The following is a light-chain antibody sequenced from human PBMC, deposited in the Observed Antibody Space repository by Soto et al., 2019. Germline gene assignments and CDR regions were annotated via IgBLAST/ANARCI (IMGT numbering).Light chain of an antibody. V-gene: IGLV1-40*01. CDR3: QSYDIHLSASLV. J-gene: IGLJ2*01. CDR2: ANN. CDR1: SSNFGAGYD. Sequence: QSVLTQPPSVSGAPGQRVTFSCTGSSSNFGAGYDVHWYQQLPGTAPKLLIYANNNRPSGIPDRFSGSKSGTSASLAITGLQAEDEADYYCQSYDIHLSASLVFGGGTKLTVL.